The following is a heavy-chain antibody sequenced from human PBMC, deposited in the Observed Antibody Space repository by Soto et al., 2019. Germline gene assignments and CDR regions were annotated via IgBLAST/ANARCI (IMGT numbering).Heavy chain of an antibody. V-gene: IGHV1-8*01. CDR1: GYAFTSYD. CDR3: ARARGYSGYDADYYGMDV. D-gene: IGHD5-12*01. J-gene: IGHJ6*01. CDR2: MNPNSGNT. Sequence: DSGKGYCKASGYAFTSYDVNWVRQATGQGLERMGWMNPNSGNTGYAQKFQGRVTMTRNTSISTAYMELSSLRSEDTAVYYCARARGYSGYDADYYGMDVWGQGTTVTVSS.